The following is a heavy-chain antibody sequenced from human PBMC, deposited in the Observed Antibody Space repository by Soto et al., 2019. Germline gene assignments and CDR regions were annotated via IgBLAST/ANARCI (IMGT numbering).Heavy chain of an antibody. J-gene: IGHJ4*02. CDR3: ARPYFSSSSMFDY. CDR1: GDSISSSTYY. CDR2: IYHTGTT. D-gene: IGHD6-6*01. Sequence: SETLSLTCTVSGDSISSSTYYWGWIRQPPGKGLEWIGCIYHTGTTYYNPSLKSRVTISVDTSKNQFSLKLSSVTAADTAVYYCARPYFSSSSMFDYWGQGTLVTVS. V-gene: IGHV4-39*01.